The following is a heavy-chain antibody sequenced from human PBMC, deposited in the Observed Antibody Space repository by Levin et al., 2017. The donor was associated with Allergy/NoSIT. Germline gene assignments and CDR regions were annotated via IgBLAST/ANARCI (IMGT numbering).Heavy chain of an antibody. Sequence: GGSLRLSCAASGFTFSSYEMNWVRRAPGKGLEWVSSISSTGSTIYSADSVKGRFTISRDNAKNSLYLHMNSLRAEDTAVYYCARQLGNFWSSYNYIDDWGQGTLVTGST. J-gene: IGHJ4*02. CDR2: ISSTGSTI. V-gene: IGHV3-48*03. D-gene: IGHD3-3*01. CDR3: ARQLGNFWSSYNYIDD. CDR1: GFTFSSYE.